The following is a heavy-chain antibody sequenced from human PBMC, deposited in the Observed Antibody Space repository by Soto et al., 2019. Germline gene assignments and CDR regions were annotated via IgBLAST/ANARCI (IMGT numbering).Heavy chain of an antibody. Sequence: QVQLQQWGAGLLKPSETLSLTCAVYGGSFSGYYWSWIRQPPGKGLEWIGEINHSGSTNYNPSLMSRGTIPVDTSKNQFSLKRSSVTAADTAVYYRPRGLRVTRVQKQPPYGMDVWGQGTTVTVSS. CDR2: INHSGST. D-gene: IGHD3-10*01. V-gene: IGHV4-34*01. CDR3: PRGLRVTRVQKQPPYGMDV. CDR1: GGSFSGYY. J-gene: IGHJ6*02.